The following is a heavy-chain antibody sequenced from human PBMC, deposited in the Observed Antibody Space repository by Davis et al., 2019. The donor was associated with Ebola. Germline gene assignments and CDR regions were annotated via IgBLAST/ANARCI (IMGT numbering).Heavy chain of an antibody. D-gene: IGHD6-6*01. CDR2: INPNSGGT. J-gene: IGHJ3*02. Sequence: ASVKVSCKASGYTFTGYYMHWVRQAPGQGLEWMGWINPNSGGTNYAQKFQGRVTISRDNAKNSLYLQMNSLRAEDTAVYYCARDREPYSSFDAFDIWGQGTMVTVSS. CDR1: GYTFTGYY. V-gene: IGHV1-2*02. CDR3: ARDREPYSSFDAFDI.